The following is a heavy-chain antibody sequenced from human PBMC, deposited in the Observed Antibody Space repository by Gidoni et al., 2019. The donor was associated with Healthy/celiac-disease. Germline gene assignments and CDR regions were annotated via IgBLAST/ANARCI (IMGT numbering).Heavy chain of an antibody. Sequence: QVQLQESGPGLVKPSQTRSLTCTVTGGSISSGSYYWSWIRQPAGKGLEWIGRIYTSGSTNYNPSLKSRVTMSVDTSKNQFSLKLSSVTAADTAVYYCAREGIVVVVAATLDAFDIWGQGTMVTVSS. D-gene: IGHD2-15*01. CDR1: GGSISSGSYY. J-gene: IGHJ3*02. CDR3: AREGIVVVVAATLDAFDI. CDR2: IYTSGST. V-gene: IGHV4-61*02.